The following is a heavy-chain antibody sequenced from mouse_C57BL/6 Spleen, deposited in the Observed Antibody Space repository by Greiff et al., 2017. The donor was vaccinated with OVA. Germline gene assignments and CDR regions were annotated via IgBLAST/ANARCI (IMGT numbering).Heavy chain of an antibody. CDR1: GYTITSGYV. CDR2: ISYSGST. V-gene: IGHV3-1*01. CDR3: ARDASGTYAMDY. J-gene: IGHJ4*01. Sequence: EVMLVESGPGMVKPSQSLSLSCTVTGYTITSGYVWHLNRNVPGNKLEWMGYISYSGSTNYNPTLKSRISITHDTSKNKFYMKLNSVTTEDTATYYCARDASGTYAMDYWGQGTSVTVSS. D-gene: IGHD3-2*02.